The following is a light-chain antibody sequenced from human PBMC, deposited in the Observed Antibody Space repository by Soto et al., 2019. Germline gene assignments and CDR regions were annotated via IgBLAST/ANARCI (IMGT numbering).Light chain of an antibody. V-gene: IGKV4-1*01. CDR2: WAS. CDR1: QSVLYSSNNKNY. J-gene: IGKJ1*01. CDR3: QQYYSTPQT. Sequence: DIVMPQSPDSLAVSLGERATINCKSSQSVLYSSNNKNYLAWYQQKPGQPPKLLIYWASTRESGVPDRFSGSGSGSDFTLTISSLQADDVAVYYCQQYYSTPQTFGQGTKVE.